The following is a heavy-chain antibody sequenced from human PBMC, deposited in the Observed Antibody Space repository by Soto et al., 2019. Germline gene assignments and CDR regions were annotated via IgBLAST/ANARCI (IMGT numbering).Heavy chain of an antibody. V-gene: IGHV3-30-3*01. J-gene: IGHJ4*02. CDR3: ARVKNIAAAATDWTYYFDY. CDR1: GFTFSSYA. CDR2: ISYDGSNK. Sequence: PGGSLRLSCAASGFTFSSYAMHWVRQAPGKGLEWVAVISYDGSNKYYADSVKGRFTISRDNSKNTLYLQMNSLRAEDTAVYYCARVKNIAAAATDWTYYFDYWGQGTLVTVSS. D-gene: IGHD6-13*01.